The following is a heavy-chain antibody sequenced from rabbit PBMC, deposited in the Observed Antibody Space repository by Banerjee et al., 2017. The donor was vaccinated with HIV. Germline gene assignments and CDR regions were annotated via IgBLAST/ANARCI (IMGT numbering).Heavy chain of an antibody. Sequence: QEQLVESGGDLVKPEGSLTLTCTASGFSFSNKYVMCWVRQAPGQGLEWIACIYGGSSGRTYYASWAKGRFTISKTSSTTVTLQMTSLTAADTATYFCARENDADGSYYNLWGQGTLVTVS. CDR1: GFSFSNKYV. CDR2: IYGGSSGRT. CDR3: ARENDADGSYYNL. D-gene: IGHD8-1*01. V-gene: IGHV1S45*01. J-gene: IGHJ4*01.